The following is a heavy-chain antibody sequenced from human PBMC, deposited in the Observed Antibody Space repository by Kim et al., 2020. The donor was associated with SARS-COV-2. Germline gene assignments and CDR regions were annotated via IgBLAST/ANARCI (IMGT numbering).Heavy chain of an antibody. D-gene: IGHD4-17*01. V-gene: IGHV3-49*04. J-gene: IGHJ4*02. CDR3: TRVYGDYVGAEDY. CDR2: IRSKAYGGTT. Sequence: GGSLRLSCTASGFTFGDYAMSWVRQAPGKGLEWVGFIRSKAYGGTTEYAASVKGRFTISRDDSKSIAYLQMNSLKTEDTAVYYCTRVYGDYVGAEDYWGQGTLVTVSS. CDR1: GFTFGDYA.